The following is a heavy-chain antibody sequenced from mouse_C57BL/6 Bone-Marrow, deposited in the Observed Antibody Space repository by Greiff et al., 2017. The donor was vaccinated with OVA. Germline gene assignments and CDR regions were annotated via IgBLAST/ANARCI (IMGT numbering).Heavy chain of an antibody. D-gene: IGHD1-1*01. Sequence: QLQQSGPGLAKPSQTLSLTCSVTGYSITRDYWNWIRKFPGNKLEYMGYISYSGSTYYNPSLKSRISITRDTSKNQYYLQVNSVTTEDTATYYCARWCGSSEGAMDYWGQGTSVTVSS. CDR1: GYSITRDY. CDR2: ISYSGST. V-gene: IGHV3-8*01. CDR3: ARWCGSSEGAMDY. J-gene: IGHJ4*01.